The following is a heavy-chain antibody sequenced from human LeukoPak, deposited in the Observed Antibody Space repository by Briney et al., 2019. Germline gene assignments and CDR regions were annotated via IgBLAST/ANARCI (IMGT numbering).Heavy chain of an antibody. J-gene: IGHJ4*02. CDR1: GFTFSSYS. D-gene: IGHD5-12*01. V-gene: IGHV3-66*02. Sequence: GGSLRLSCAASGFTFSSYSMNWVRQAPGKGLEWVSHIYSGGSTYYADSVKGRFTISRDNSKNTLYLQMNSLRAEDTAVYYCARGGSGYELGYWGQGTLVTVSS. CDR2: IYSGGST. CDR3: ARGGSGYELGY.